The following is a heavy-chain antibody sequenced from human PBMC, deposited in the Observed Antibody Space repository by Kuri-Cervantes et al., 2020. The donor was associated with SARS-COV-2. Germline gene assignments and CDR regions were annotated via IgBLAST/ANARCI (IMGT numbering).Heavy chain of an antibody. V-gene: IGHV3-48*01. CDR3: ARVVPGGSHRTGTTHY. CDR1: GFTFSNAW. J-gene: IGHJ4*02. Sequence: GGSLRLSCAASGFTFSNAWMSWVRQAPGKGLEWVSYISSSSSTIYYADSVKGRFTISRDNAKNSLYLQMNSLRAEDTAVYYCARVVPGGSHRTGTTHYWGQGTLVTVSS. CDR2: ISSSSSTI. D-gene: IGHD1-7*01.